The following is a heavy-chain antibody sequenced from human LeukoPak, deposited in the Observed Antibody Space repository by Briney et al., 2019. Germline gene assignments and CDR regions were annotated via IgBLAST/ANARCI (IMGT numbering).Heavy chain of an antibody. CDR1: GFTFSSYW. J-gene: IGHJ4*02. V-gene: IGHV3-74*01. CDR2: INSDGSST. Sequence: GGSLRLSCAASGFTFSSYWMHWVRQAPGKGLVWVSHINSDGSSTYYADSVKGRFTISRDNAKNTLYLRMNSLRVEDTAVYYCAKDPEFWGQGTLVTVSS. CDR3: AKDPEF. D-gene: IGHD3-10*01.